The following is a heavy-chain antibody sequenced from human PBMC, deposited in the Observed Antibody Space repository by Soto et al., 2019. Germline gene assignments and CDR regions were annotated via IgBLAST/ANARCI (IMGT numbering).Heavy chain of an antibody. CDR1: GGTFSSYT. CDR2: IIPILGIA. D-gene: IGHD6-13*01. CDR3: ARDGVAAAVHYFDY. J-gene: IGHJ4*02. Sequence: SVKVSCKASGGTFSSYTISWVRQAPGQGLEWMGRIIPILGIANYAQKFQGRVTITADKSTSTAYMELSSLRSEDTAVYYCARDGVAAAVHYFDYWGQGTRVTVSS. V-gene: IGHV1-69*04.